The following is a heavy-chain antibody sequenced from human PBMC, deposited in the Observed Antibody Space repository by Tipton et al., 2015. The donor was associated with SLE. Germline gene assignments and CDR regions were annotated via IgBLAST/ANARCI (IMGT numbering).Heavy chain of an antibody. D-gene: IGHD6-13*01. CDR3: ARGGSSWPDAFDI. V-gene: IGHV4-59*01. Sequence: TLSLTCTVSGGSISSYYWSWIRQPPGKGLEWIGYIYYSGSTNYNPPLSQSMFTISVDTSKNQFSLKLSSVTAADTAVYYCARGGSSWPDAFDIWGQGTMVTVSS. J-gene: IGHJ3*02. CDR1: GGSISSYY. CDR2: IYYSGST.